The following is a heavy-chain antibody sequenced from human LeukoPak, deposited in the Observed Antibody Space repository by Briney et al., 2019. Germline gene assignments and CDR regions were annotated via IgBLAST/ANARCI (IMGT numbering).Heavy chain of an antibody. CDR2: IYYSGST. V-gene: IGHV4-39*01. J-gene: IGHJ4*02. Sequence: SETLSLTCTVSGGSISSSSYYWGWIRQPPGKGLEWIGSIYYSGSTYYNPSLKSRVTISVDTSKNQFSPKLSSVTAADTAVYYCARYSSGWFEGFDYWGQGTLVTVSS. CDR1: GGSISSSSYY. D-gene: IGHD6-19*01. CDR3: ARYSSGWFEGFDY.